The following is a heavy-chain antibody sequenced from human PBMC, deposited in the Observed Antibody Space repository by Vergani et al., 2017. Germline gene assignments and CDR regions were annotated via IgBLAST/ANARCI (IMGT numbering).Heavy chain of an antibody. Sequence: EVQLVESGGVVVQPGGSLRLFCAASGFTFDDYAMHWVRQAPGKGLEWVSLIRWDGVSTYYADSVKGRFTISRDNSKNSLYLQMNSLRAEDTALYYCAKDNDGSGGSCYSSYGMDVWGQGTTVTVSS. CDR2: IRWDGVST. CDR3: AKDNDGSGGSCYSSYGMDV. J-gene: IGHJ6*02. D-gene: IGHD2-15*01. V-gene: IGHV3-43D*03. CDR1: GFTFDDYA.